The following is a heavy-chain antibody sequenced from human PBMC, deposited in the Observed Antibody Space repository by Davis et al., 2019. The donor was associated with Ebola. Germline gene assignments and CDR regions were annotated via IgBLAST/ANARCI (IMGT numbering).Heavy chain of an antibody. J-gene: IGHJ4*02. CDR3: AAGHYSNPNG. V-gene: IGHV3-53*01. D-gene: IGHD2-2*01. CDR1: DYSVGENY. Sequence: PGGSLRLSCVVSDYSVGENYMTWVRQAPGKGLEWVSVISSYGHTYYAGSVKGRFSISRDNSKNTLYFQMNSLRGEDTAVYYCAAGHYSNPNGWGQGTLVTVSS. CDR2: ISSYGHT.